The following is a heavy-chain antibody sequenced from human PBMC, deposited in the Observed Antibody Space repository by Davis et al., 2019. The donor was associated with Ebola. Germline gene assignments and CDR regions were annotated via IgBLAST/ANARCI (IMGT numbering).Heavy chain of an antibody. Sequence: MPSETLSLTCAGYGASFSDYHWSWIRQSPTKGLEWIGEINDSGSSSYSPSLKSRVTISVDTSKEQFSLKLSSVTAADTAVYYCATMSVNWNQGAYYYYYGMDVWGQGTTVTVSS. J-gene: IGHJ6*02. CDR3: ATMSVNWNQGAYYYYYGMDV. CDR2: INDSGSS. D-gene: IGHD1-1*01. V-gene: IGHV4-34*01. CDR1: GASFSDYH.